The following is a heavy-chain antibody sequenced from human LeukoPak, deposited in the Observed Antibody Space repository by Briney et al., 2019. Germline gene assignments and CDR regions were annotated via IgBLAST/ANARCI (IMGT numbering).Heavy chain of an antibody. J-gene: IGHJ4*02. D-gene: IGHD2-15*01. CDR1: GYSFSSYW. V-gene: IGHV5-51*01. Sequence: GESLKISCEGSGYSFSSYWIGWVRQMPGKGLEWMGIIYPDDSDTRYSPSFEGQDTISADKSISTASLHWSSLKASDTAMYYCAREYCSGGSCYLGYFDYWGQGTLVTVS. CDR2: IYPDDSDT. CDR3: AREYCSGGSCYLGYFDY.